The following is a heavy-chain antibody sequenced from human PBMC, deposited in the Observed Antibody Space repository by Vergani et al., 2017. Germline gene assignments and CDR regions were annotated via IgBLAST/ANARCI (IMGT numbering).Heavy chain of an antibody. J-gene: IGHJ4*02. Sequence: QVTLKESGPALVKPTQTLTLTCTFSGFSLRTSGMRVAWIRQPPGKALEWLARIDWDDDKFYSTSLKTRLTISKDTSKNQVVLTMTNMDPVDTATYYCARTLAEYYFDYWGQGTLVTVSS. V-gene: IGHV2-70*04. CDR1: GFSLRTSGMR. CDR3: ARTLAEYYFDY. CDR2: IDWDDDK. D-gene: IGHD6-6*01.